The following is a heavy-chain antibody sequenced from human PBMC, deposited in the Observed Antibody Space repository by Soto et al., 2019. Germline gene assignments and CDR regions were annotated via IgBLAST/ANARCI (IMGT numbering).Heavy chain of an antibody. CDR3: AREVRGRSYDFWSGYRPEYGMDV. D-gene: IGHD3-3*01. Sequence: SETLSLTCTVSGGSISSGDYYWSWIRQPPGKGLEWIGYIYYSGSTYYNPSLKSRVTISVDTSKNQFSLKLSSVTAADTAVYYCAREVRGRSYDFWSGYRPEYGMDVWGQGTTVTVSS. V-gene: IGHV4-30-4*01. CDR2: IYYSGST. J-gene: IGHJ6*02. CDR1: GGSISSGDYY.